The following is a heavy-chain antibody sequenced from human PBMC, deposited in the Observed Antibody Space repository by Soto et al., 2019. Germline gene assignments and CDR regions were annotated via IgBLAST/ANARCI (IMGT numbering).Heavy chain of an antibody. V-gene: IGHV3-30-3*01. Sequence: GGSLRLSCAASGFTFSSYAMHWVRQAPGKGLEWVAVISYDGSNKYYADSVKGRFTISRDNSKNTLYLQMNSLRAEDTAVYYCAREGILTAYGDYASLDPLFDYWGQGTLVTVSS. J-gene: IGHJ4*02. CDR1: GFTFSSYA. D-gene: IGHD4-17*01. CDR3: AREGILTAYGDYASLDPLFDY. CDR2: ISYDGSNK.